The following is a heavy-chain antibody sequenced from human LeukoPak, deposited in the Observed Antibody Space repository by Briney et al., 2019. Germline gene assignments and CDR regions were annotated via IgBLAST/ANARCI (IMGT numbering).Heavy chain of an antibody. Sequence: PSETLSLTCTVSGGSISSGGYYWSWIRQHPGKGLERIGYIYYSGSTYYNPSLKSRVTISVDTSKNQFSLKLSSVTAADTAVYYCARDRSSGYYLPPYYFDYWGQGTLVTVSS. CDR2: IYYSGST. CDR1: GGSISSGGYY. J-gene: IGHJ4*02. V-gene: IGHV4-31*03. D-gene: IGHD3-22*01. CDR3: ARDRSSGYYLPPYYFDY.